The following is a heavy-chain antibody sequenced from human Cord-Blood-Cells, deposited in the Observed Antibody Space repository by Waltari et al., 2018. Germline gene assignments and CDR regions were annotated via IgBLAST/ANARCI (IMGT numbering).Heavy chain of an antibody. D-gene: IGHD4-17*01. V-gene: IGHV3-53*01. CDR3: ARVPPDYGGNSYYFDY. CDR2: IYSGGST. CDR1: GFTVSRNY. Sequence: EVQLVESGGGLIQPGGSLRLSCAASGFTVSRNYMRWVRQAPGKGLEWVSVIYSGGSTYYADSVKGRFTISRDNSKNTLYLQMNSLRAEDTAVYYCARVPPDYGGNSYYFDYWGQGTLVTVSS. J-gene: IGHJ4*02.